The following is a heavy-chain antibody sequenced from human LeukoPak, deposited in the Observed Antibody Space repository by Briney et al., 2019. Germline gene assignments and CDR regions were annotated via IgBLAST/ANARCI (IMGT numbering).Heavy chain of an antibody. D-gene: IGHD6-6*01. CDR2: LLYGGST. CDR1: GDSISTYY. CDR3: ARDPGAYSSSPIDY. Sequence: SETLSLTCTVSGDSISTYYWGWLRQPPGRGLEWIGSLLYGGSTYYNPSLQSRVTISVDTSKNQFSLKLSSVTAADTAVYYCARDPGAYSSSPIDYWGQGTLVTVSS. V-gene: IGHV4-39*07. J-gene: IGHJ4*02.